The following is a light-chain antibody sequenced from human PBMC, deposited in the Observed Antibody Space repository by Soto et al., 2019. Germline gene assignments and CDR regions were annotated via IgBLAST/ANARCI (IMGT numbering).Light chain of an antibody. CDR2: EVG. CDR1: SSDVGGYNY. Sequence: QSALTQPASVSGSPGQSITISCTGTSSDVGGYNYVSWYQQHPGKAPKLIIYEVGNRPSGVSNRFSGSKSGNTASLTISGLQAEDEADYYCSSNTSSSTWVFGGGTKLTVL. J-gene: IGLJ3*02. CDR3: SSNTSSSTWV. V-gene: IGLV2-14*01.